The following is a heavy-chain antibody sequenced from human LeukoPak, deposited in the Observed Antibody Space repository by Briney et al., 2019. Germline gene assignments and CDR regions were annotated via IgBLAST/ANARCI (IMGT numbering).Heavy chain of an antibody. V-gene: IGHV1-69*04. CDR1: GGTFSSYA. CDR2: IIPILGIA. D-gene: IGHD2-2*01. J-gene: IGHJ6*03. CDR3: AGVVVPAANPWYYYYYMDV. Sequence: SVKVSCKASGGTFSSYAISWVRQAPGQGLEWMGRIIPILGIANYAQKFQGRVTITTDESTSTAYMELSSLRSEDTAVYYCAGVVVPAANPWYYYYYMDVWGKGTTVTVSS.